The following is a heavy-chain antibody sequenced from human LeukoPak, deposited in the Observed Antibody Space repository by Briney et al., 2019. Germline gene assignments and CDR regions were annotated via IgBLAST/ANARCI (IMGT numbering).Heavy chain of an antibody. J-gene: IGHJ4*02. CDR3: ARGGFGELQPHYFDY. V-gene: IGHV3-30*04. Sequence: GGSLRLSCAASGFTFSSYAMHWVRQAPGEGLEWGAVISYDGSNKYYADSVKGRFTISRDNSKNTLYLQMNSLRAEDTAVYYCARGGFGELQPHYFDYWGQGTLVTVSS. D-gene: IGHD3-10*01. CDR1: GFTFSSYA. CDR2: ISYDGSNK.